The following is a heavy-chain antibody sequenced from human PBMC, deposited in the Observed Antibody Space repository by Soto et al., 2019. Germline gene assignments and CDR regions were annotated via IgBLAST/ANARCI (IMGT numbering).Heavy chain of an antibody. V-gene: IGHV1-69*01. CDR2: IIPIFGTA. CDR1: GGTFSNYA. D-gene: IGHD5-12*01. CDR3: ARPVEMATISRSYLFY. J-gene: IGHJ4*02. Sequence: QVQLVQSGAEVKKPGSSVKVSCKASGGTFSNYAINWVRQAPGQGLEWMRGIIPIFGTANYAQKFQGRVTITADESTSTADLDLSSLRSEDTAVYYCARPVEMATISRSYLFYWGQGTLVTVSS.